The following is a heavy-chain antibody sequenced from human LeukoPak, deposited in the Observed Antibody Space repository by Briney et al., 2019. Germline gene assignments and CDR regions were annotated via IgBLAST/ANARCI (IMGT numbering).Heavy chain of an antibody. CDR3: ARGAGSSSWPHYYYYYMDV. D-gene: IGHD6-13*01. CDR1: GGTFSSYA. V-gene: IGHV1-69*13. J-gene: IGHJ6*03. CDR2: IIPIFGTA. Sequence: ASVKVSCKASGGTFSSYAISWVRQAPGQGLEWMGGIIPIFGTANYAQKFQGRVTITADESTSTVYMELSSLRSEDTAVYYCARGAGSSSWPHYYYYYMDVWGKGTTVTVSS.